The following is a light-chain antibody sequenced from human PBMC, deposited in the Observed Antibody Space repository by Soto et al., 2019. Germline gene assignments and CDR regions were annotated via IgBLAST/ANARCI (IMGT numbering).Light chain of an antibody. J-gene: IGKJ1*01. CDR1: QSVSSN. V-gene: IGKV3-15*01. CDR3: KHKNTWPPGT. Sequence: EIVMTQSPATLSVSPGERATLSCRASQSVSSNLAWYQQKPGQAPRLLIYGASTRATGIPARFSGSGSGTEFTLTTSGLQSEVFAFYYCKHKNTWPPGTFGQGTKVKIK. CDR2: GAS.